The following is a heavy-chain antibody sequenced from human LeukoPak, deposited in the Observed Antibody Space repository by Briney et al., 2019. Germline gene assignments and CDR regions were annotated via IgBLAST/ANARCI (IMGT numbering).Heavy chain of an antibody. D-gene: IGHD3-10*01. J-gene: IGHJ4*02. CDR2: IYYSGST. V-gene: IGHV4-31*03. CDR1: GGSISSGGYY. CDR3: ARGPTMVRGVIIVGHYY. Sequence: SETLSLTCTVSGGSISSGGYYWSWIRQHPGKGLEWIGYIYYSGSTYYNPSLKSRVTISVDTSKNQFSLKLSSATAADTAVYYCARGPTMVRGVIIVGHYYWGQGTLVTVSS.